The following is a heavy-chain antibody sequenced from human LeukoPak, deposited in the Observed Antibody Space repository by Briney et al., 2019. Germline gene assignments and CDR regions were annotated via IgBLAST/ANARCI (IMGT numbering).Heavy chain of an antibody. D-gene: IGHD6-13*01. CDR1: LGSLSSGVYY. Sequence: PSRALSLTCTVSLGSLSSGVYYWRWIRQHPGEGLEWLGYVYYSGSTYYNPSLKSRVTISVDTSKNQFSLKLSSVTAADTAVYYCAREMVGIAAAGANWFDPWGQGTLVTASS. V-gene: IGHV4-31*03. CDR2: VYYSGST. J-gene: IGHJ5*02. CDR3: AREMVGIAAAGANWFDP.